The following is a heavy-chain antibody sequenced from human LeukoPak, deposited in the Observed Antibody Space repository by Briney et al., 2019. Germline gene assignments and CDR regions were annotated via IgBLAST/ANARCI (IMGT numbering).Heavy chain of an antibody. J-gene: IGHJ5*02. CDR1: GFTFSSYG. CDR3: ARGAAAAGKGDWFDP. CDR2: IWYDGSNK. D-gene: IGHD6-13*01. V-gene: IGHV3-33*01. Sequence: GGSLRLSCAASGFTFSSYGMHWVRQAPGKGLEWVAVIWYDGSNKYYADSVKGRFTISRDNSKNTLYLRMNSLRAEDTAEYYCARGAAAAGKGDWFDPWGQGTLVTVSS.